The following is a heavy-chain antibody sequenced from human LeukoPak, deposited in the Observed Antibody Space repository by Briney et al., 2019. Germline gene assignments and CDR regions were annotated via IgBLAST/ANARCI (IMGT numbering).Heavy chain of an antibody. D-gene: IGHD6-19*01. CDR2: ISSSSSYI. J-gene: IGHJ4*02. CDR1: GFTLSGYS. V-gene: IGHV3-21*01. Sequence: GGSLRLSCAASGFTLSGYSINWVRQAPGKGLEWVSSISSSSSYIYYADSVKGRFSICRDNAKKSLYLQMNSVRAEDTAVYYCARESGSASFDYWGQGTLVTVSS. CDR3: ARESGSASFDY.